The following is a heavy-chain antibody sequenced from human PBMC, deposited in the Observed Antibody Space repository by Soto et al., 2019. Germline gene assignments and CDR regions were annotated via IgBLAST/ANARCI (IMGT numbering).Heavy chain of an antibody. CDR3: ARGDRDSLDY. V-gene: IGHV1-18*01. CDR2: ISAYNGNT. D-gene: IGHD3-22*01. Sequence: AVKVSCKASGYTFTSYGISWVRQAPGQGLEGMGWISAYNGNTNYAQKLQGRVTMTTDTSTRTPYMALRSLSSDDTAVYYCARGDRDSLDYWGQGARVTVSS. J-gene: IGHJ4*02. CDR1: GYTFTSYG.